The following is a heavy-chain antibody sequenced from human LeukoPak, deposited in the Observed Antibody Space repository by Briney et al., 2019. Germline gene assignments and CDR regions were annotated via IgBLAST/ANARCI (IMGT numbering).Heavy chain of an antibody. CDR3: ARGPYCSSTSCYTIGSFGY. D-gene: IGHD2-2*02. V-gene: IGHV3-23*01. J-gene: IGHJ4*02. Sequence: GGSLRLSCAASGFTFSSYAMSWVRQAPGKGLEWVSAISGSGGSTYYADSVKGRFTISRDNSKNTLYLQMNSLRAEDTAVYYCARGPYCSSTSCYTIGSFGYWGQGTLVTVSS. CDR1: GFTFSSYA. CDR2: ISGSGGST.